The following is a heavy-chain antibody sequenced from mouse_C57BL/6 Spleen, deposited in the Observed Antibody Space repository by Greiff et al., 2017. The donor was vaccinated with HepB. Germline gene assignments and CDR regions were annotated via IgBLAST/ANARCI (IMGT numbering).Heavy chain of an antibody. CDR2: ISSGSSTI. CDR1: GFTFSDYG. J-gene: IGHJ3*01. D-gene: IGHD1-1*01. Sequence: EVQLVESGGGLVKPGGSLKLSCAASGFTFSDYGMHWVRQAPEKGLEWVAYISSGSSTIYYADTVKGRFTISRDNAKNTLFLQMTSLRSEDTAMYYCAKGGTTVVEGLFAYWGQGTLVTVSA. V-gene: IGHV5-17*01. CDR3: AKGGTTVVEGLFAY.